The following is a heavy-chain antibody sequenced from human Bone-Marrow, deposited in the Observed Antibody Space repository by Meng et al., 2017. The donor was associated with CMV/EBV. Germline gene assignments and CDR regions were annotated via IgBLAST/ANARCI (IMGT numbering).Heavy chain of an antibody. D-gene: IGHD3-22*01. CDR2: INPSGGST. CDR1: GYTFTSYY. CDR3: ARDYFESSGSSSFAYYGMDV. Sequence: ASVKVSCKASGYTFTSYYMHWVRQAPGQGLEWMGIINPSGGSTSYAQKFQGRVTMTRDTSTSTVYMELSGLRSGDTAVYYCARDYFESSGSSSFAYYGMDVWGQGTTVTVSS. V-gene: IGHV1-46*01. J-gene: IGHJ6*02.